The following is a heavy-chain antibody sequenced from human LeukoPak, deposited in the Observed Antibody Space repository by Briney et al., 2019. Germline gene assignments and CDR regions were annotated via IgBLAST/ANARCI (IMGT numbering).Heavy chain of an antibody. Sequence: GESLKISCKGSGYSFTSYWIGWGRQMPGKGLEWMGIIYPCDSDTRYSPSFQGQVTISADKSISTAYLQWSSLKASDTAMYYCARHQYYYDSSGLGDFDYWGQGTLVTVSS. D-gene: IGHD3-22*01. CDR2: IYPCDSDT. CDR3: ARHQYYYDSSGLGDFDY. J-gene: IGHJ4*02. V-gene: IGHV5-51*01. CDR1: GYSFTSYW.